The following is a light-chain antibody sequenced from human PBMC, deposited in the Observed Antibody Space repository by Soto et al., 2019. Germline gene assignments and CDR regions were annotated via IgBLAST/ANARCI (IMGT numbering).Light chain of an antibody. J-gene: IGLJ3*02. Sequence: QAVVTQPPSASGTPGQRVTISCSGSSSNIGGNTVNWYQQLPGTAPKLLIYSNNQRPSGVPDRFSGSKSGTSASLAISGLQSEDEADYYCAAWDDSVNGWVFGGGTKVTVL. V-gene: IGLV1-44*01. CDR2: SNN. CDR1: SSNIGGNT. CDR3: AAWDDSVNGWV.